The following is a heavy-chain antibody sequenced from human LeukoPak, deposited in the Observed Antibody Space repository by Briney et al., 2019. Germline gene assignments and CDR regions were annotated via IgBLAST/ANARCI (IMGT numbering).Heavy chain of an antibody. CDR3: ARRGYGPRTTDY. J-gene: IGHJ4*02. V-gene: IGHV4-34*01. CDR2: INHSGST. Sequence: SETLSLNFAVYGGSFSGYYWSWIRQPPGKGPEWIGEINHSGSTNYNPSLKSRVTISVDTSKNQFSLKLSSVTAADTAVYYCARRGYGPRTTDYWGQGTLVTVSS. CDR1: GGSFSGYY. D-gene: IGHD1-1*01.